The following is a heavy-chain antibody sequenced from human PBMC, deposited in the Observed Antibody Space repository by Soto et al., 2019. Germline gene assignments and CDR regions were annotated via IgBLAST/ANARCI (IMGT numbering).Heavy chain of an antibody. D-gene: IGHD3-22*01. CDR2: TNSDGTDS. V-gene: IGHV3-43D*04. CDR3: AKSLYYYDSSPLDH. J-gene: IGHJ4*02. Sequence: GGSLRLSCAAAGFDFEDYAMHWVRQVPGKGLEWVSLTNSDGTDSYYVDSVKGRFTISRDNAKTTLYLQMDRLRPEDTALYFCAKSLYYYDSSPLDHWGREPWSPSPQ. CDR1: GFDFEDYA.